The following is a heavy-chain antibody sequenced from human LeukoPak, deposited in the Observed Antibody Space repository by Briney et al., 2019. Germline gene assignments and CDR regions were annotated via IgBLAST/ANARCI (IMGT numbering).Heavy chain of an antibody. D-gene: IGHD3-10*01. CDR1: GYTFTGYY. CDR2: INPNSGGT. Sequence: PGESLKVSCKASGYTFTGYYMHWVRQAPGQGLEWMGWINPNSGGTNYAQKFQGRVTMTRDTSISTAYMELSRLRSDDTAVYYCAREGNMVRGVGGFDYWGQGTLVTVSS. J-gene: IGHJ4*02. V-gene: IGHV1-2*02. CDR3: AREGNMVRGVGGFDY.